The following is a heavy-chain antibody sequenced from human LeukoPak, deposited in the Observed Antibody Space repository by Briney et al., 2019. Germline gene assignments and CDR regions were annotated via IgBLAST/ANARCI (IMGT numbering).Heavy chain of an antibody. CDR3: ARGPGATTREAFDI. CDR2: IYSSGST. D-gene: IGHD1-26*01. V-gene: IGHV4-4*07. J-gene: IGHJ3*02. Sequence: ESSETLSLTCTVSGGSISSHYWTWIRQPAGKGLEWIGRIYSSGSTTYNPSLKSRVTMSVDTSKNQLSLKLSSVTAADTAVYYCARGPGATTREAFDIWGQGTMVTVSS. CDR1: GGSISSHY.